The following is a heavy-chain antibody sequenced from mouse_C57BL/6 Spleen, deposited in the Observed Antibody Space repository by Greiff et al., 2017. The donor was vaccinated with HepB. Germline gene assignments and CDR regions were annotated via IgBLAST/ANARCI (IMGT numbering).Heavy chain of an antibody. D-gene: IGHD1-1*01. CDR1: GYTFTSYW. J-gene: IGHJ2*01. CDR3: ARRVYYYGHCDY. CDR2: IDPSDSYT. V-gene: IGHV1-69*01. Sequence: VQLQQPGAELVMPGASVKLSCKASGYTFTSYWMHWVKQRPGQGLEWIGEIDPSDSYTNYNQKFKGKSTLTVDKSSSTAYMQLSSLTSEDSAVYYCARRVYYYGHCDYWGQGTTLTVSS.